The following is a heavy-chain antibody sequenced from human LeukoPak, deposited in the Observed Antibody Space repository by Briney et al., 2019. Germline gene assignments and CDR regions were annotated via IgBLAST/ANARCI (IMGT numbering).Heavy chain of an antibody. J-gene: IGHJ6*03. Sequence: ASVKVSCKASGYTFTSYDINWVRQATGQGLEWMGWMNPNSGNTGYAQKFQGRVTITRNTSISTAYMELSSLRSEDTAVYYCARGGVQWLVLGYYYYYMDVWGKGTTVTVSS. D-gene: IGHD6-19*01. CDR1: GYTFTSYD. CDR2: MNPNSGNT. CDR3: ARGGVQWLVLGYYYYYMDV. V-gene: IGHV1-8*03.